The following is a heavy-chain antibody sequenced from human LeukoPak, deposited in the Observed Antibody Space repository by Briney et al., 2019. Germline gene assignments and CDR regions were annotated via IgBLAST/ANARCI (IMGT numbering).Heavy chain of an antibody. CDR2: IIPIFGIA. Sequence: AASVKVSCKASGGTLSSYAISWVRQAPGQGLEWMGRIIPIFGIANYAQKFQGRVTITADKSTSTAYMELSSLRSEDTAVYYCARGAEVSRLYGMNVWGQGTTVTVSS. V-gene: IGHV1-69*04. D-gene: IGHD3-22*01. CDR1: GGTLSSYA. CDR3: ARGAEVSRLYGMNV. J-gene: IGHJ6*02.